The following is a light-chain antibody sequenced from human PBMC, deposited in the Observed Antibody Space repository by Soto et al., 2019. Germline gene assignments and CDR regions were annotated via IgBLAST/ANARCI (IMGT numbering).Light chain of an antibody. J-gene: IGKJ1*01. Sequence: IVLPQFPGTFSLSPGERATLSSRPSQSVSSSYLAWYQQKPGQAPRLIIYGASSRATGIPDRFSGSGSGTDFTLTISRLEPEDFAAYYCQQYGSSPRTFGQGTKVDI. CDR2: GAS. V-gene: IGKV3-20*01. CDR3: QQYGSSPRT. CDR1: QSVSSSY.